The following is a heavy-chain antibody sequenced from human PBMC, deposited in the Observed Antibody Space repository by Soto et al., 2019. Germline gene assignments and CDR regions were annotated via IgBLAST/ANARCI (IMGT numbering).Heavy chain of an antibody. CDR1: GYTFTSYG. CDR3: ARSPYSSGWGGGAFDI. V-gene: IGHV1-18*01. Sequence: QVQLVQSGAEVKKPGASVQVSCKASGYTFTSYGISWVRQAPGQGLEWMGWSSAYNGNTNYAQKLQGRVTMTPETSTSTAYMGLRSLRSADTAVYYCARSPYSSGWGGGAFDIWGQGTMVTVSS. CDR2: SSAYNGNT. D-gene: IGHD6-19*01. J-gene: IGHJ3*02.